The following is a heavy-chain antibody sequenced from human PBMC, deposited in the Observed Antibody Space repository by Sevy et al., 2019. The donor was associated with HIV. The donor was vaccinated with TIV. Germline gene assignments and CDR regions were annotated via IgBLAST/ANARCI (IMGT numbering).Heavy chain of an antibody. Sequence: SETLSLTCAVSGGSISSGGYSWSWIRQPPGKGLEWIGYIYHRGSTYYNPSLKSRVTISVDRSKNHFSLKLSSVTAADTAVYYCARGTTIFGVVITRSYFDYSGQGTLVTVSS. V-gene: IGHV4-30-2*01. D-gene: IGHD3-3*01. J-gene: IGHJ4*02. CDR1: GGSISSGGYS. CDR2: IYHRGST. CDR3: ARGTTIFGVVITRSYFDY.